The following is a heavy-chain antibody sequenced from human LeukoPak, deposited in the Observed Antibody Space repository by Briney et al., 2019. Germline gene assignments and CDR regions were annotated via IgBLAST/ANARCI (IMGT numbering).Heavy chain of an antibody. CDR1: LVTFSGYW. V-gene: IGHV3-7*05. Sequence: VGTLRLSSAASLVTFSGYWVTCGREAPGKGGGCVVDIKEDGSEEDYLDTVKGRYTISRDNAKNSLYLQINSLRAEDTAVYYCARVTTYWGQGTLVTVSS. CDR2: IKEDGSEE. J-gene: IGHJ4*02. CDR3: ARVTTY. D-gene: IGHD1-1*01.